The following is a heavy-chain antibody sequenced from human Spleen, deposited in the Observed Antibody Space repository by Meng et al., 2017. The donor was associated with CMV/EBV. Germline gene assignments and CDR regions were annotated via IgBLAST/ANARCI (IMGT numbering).Heavy chain of an antibody. CDR2: IIPTIGTV. J-gene: IGHJ6*02. CDR3: ARDGSTGDYYGMDV. D-gene: IGHD1-26*01. Sequence: SVKVSCKASGGTFSTYTISWVRQAPGQGLEWMGRIIPTIGTVDFPEKFQGRLTITADRSTSTAYMELSGLTSEDTAVYYCARDGSTGDYYGMDVWGQGTTVTVSS. CDR1: GGTFSTYT. V-gene: IGHV1-69*08.